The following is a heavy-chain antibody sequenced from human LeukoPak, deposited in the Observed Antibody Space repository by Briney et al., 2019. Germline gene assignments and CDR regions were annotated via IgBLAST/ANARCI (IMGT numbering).Heavy chain of an antibody. Sequence: ASVKVSCKASGYTFTSYGISWVRQAPGQGLEWMGWISACNGNTNYAQKLQGRVTMTTDTSTSTAYMELRSLRSDDTAVYYCARGSLKSGSTPYDYWGQGTLVTVSS. V-gene: IGHV1-18*01. CDR2: ISACNGNT. CDR1: GYTFTSYG. J-gene: IGHJ4*02. CDR3: ARGSLKSGSTPYDY. D-gene: IGHD1-26*01.